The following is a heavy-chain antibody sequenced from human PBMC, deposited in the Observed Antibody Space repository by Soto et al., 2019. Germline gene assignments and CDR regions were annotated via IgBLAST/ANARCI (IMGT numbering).Heavy chain of an antibody. D-gene: IGHD3-16*02. V-gene: IGHV1-3*01. CDR2: INAGNGNT. CDR3: ATPYDYVWGSYRYDGMDV. CDR1: GYAFTSYA. Sequence: GASVKVSCKASGYAFTSYAMHWVRQAPGQRLEWMGWINAGNGNTKYSQKFQGRVTITRDTSASTAYMELSSLRSEDTAVYYCATPYDYVWGSYRYDGMDVWGQGTTVTVSS. J-gene: IGHJ6*02.